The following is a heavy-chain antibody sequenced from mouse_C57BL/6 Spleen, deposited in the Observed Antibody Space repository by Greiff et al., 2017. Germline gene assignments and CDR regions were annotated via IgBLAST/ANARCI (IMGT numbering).Heavy chain of an antibody. D-gene: IGHD2-4*01. Sequence: EVNLVESEGGLVQPGSSMKLSCTASGFTFSDYYMAWVRQVPEKGLEWVANINYDGSSTYYLDSLKSRFIISRDNAKNILYLQMSSLKSEDTATYYYARNMIRYAMDYWGQGTSVTVSS. CDR1: GFTFSDYY. CDR3: ARNMIRYAMDY. V-gene: IGHV5-16*01. J-gene: IGHJ4*01. CDR2: INYDGSST.